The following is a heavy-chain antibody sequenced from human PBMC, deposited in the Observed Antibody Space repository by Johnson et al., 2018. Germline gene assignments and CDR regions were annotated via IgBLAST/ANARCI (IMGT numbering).Heavy chain of an antibody. J-gene: IGHJ3*02. CDR3: AKAARGLIPDAFDI. Sequence: VQLVESGGGLVQPGESLRLSCAASRFPFSTYAMTWVRQAPGTGLEWVSSISIGGRTYYADSVKGRLTISRDNSKSTLFLQMNYLRAEDTAVYFCAKAARGLIPDAFDIWGQGTTVTVSS. CDR2: ISIGGRT. CDR1: RFPFSTYA. D-gene: IGHD3/OR15-3a*01. V-gene: IGHV3-23*04.